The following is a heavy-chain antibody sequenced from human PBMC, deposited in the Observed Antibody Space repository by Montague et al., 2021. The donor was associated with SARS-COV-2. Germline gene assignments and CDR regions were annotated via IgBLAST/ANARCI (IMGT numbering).Heavy chain of an antibody. CDR1: GFAFGLYT. CDR2: LSHDGTHM. V-gene: IGHV3-30*04. D-gene: IGHD6-19*01. J-gene: IGHJ4*02. CDR3: ARDRGSGWFTFDY. Sequence: SLRLSCAASGFAFGLYTLHWVRRAPGKGLEWLAVLSHDGTHMYVSDSVKGRFTISRDNSKNMLYLQMNGLRVEDTAVYYCARDRGSGWFTFDYWGQGTLVTVSS.